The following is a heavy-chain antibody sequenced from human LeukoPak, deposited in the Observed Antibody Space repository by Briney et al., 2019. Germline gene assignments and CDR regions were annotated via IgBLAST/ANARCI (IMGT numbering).Heavy chain of an antibody. CDR1: GFTFSSYG. J-gene: IGHJ4*02. CDR2: IWYDGSNK. V-gene: IGHV3-33*01. Sequence: SGGSLRLSCAASGFTFSSYGMHWVRQAPGKGLEWVAVIWYDGSNKYYADSVKGRFTISRDNSKNTLYPQMNSLRAEDTAVYYCARDLGYYDILTGYYPFDYWGQGTLVTVSS. CDR3: ARDLGYYDILTGYYPFDY. D-gene: IGHD3-9*01.